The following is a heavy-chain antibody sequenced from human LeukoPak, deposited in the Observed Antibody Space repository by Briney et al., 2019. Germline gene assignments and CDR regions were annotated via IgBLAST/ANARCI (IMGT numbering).Heavy chain of an antibody. Sequence: GRSLRLSCAASGFAFTTFGIHWVRQAPGKGLEWVAAISPHGDIEYYTDSVKGRFTISRDNSKNMIYLQMNSLRGEDSAVYYCAKINNNDDYWGQGNLVTVSS. CDR1: GFAFTTFG. CDR2: ISPHGDIE. V-gene: IGHV3-30*18. J-gene: IGHJ4*02. CDR3: AKINNNDDY. D-gene: IGHD1/OR15-1a*01.